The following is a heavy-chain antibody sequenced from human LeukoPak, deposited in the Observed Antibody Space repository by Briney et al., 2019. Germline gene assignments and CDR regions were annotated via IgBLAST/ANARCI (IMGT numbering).Heavy chain of an antibody. CDR1: GFTFSIYS. CDR3: ARGSGYDILTGYSGYMDV. D-gene: IGHD3-9*01. V-gene: IGHV3-21*01. J-gene: IGHJ6*03. Sequence: GGSLRLSCAASGFTFSIYSMNWVRQAPGKGLVCVSSINSSSSYIYYAYSVKGRFTISRDNAKNSLYLQMNSLRAEDTAVYYCARGSGYDILTGYSGYMDVWGKGTTVTISS. CDR2: INSSSSYI.